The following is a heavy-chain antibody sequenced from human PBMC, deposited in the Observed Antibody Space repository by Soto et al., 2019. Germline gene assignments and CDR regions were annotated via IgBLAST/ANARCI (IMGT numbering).Heavy chain of an antibody. CDR3: ARGRYYYDSSGYWLKGRWFDP. V-gene: IGHV3-21*01. CDR2: ISSSSSYI. D-gene: IGHD3-22*01. CDR1: GFTFSSCS. J-gene: IGHJ5*02. Sequence: PGGSLRLSCAASGFTFSSCSMNWVRQAPGKGLEWVSSISSSSSYIYYADSVKGRFTIPRDNAKNSLYLQMNSLRAEDTAVYYCARGRYYYDSSGYWLKGRWFDPWGQGTLVTVSS.